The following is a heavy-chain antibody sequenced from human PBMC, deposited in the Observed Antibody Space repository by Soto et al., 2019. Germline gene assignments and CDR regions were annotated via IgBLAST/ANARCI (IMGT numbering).Heavy chain of an antibody. CDR1: GGSFSGYY. D-gene: IGHD3-10*01. J-gene: IGHJ4*02. Sequence: QVQLQQWGAGLLKPSETLSLTCAVYGGSFSGYYWSWIRQPPGKGLEWIGEINHSGSTNYNPSLKSRVTISVDTSKNQFSLKLSSVTAADTAVYYCARARITMVRGVYLPYYFDYWGQRTLVTVSS. CDR3: ARARITMVRGVYLPYYFDY. CDR2: INHSGST. V-gene: IGHV4-34*01.